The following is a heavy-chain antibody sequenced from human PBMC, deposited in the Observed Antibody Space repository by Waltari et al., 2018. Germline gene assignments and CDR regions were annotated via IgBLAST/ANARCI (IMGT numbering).Heavy chain of an antibody. V-gene: IGHV3-74*03. D-gene: IGHD7-27*01. CDR1: GFTFSTYW. CDR3: VRDEPGDGLDY. J-gene: IGHJ4*02. Sequence: EVQLVESGGALVQPGGSLRLSCATSGFTFSTYWMHWVRQAPGKGLMGVEQIESDESRTTYAESVKGRFTISRDNAKNTVYLQMNSLRDEDTAVYYCVRDEPGDGLDYWGQGTLVTVSS. CDR2: IESDESRT.